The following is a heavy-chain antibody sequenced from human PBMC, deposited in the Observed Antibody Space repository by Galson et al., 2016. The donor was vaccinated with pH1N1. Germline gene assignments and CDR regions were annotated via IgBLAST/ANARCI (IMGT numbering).Heavy chain of an antibody. D-gene: IGHD3-10*01. Sequence: SETLSLTCTVSGGSVSSYYWSWIRQPPGKGLEWIGYIHGSGTTNYDPSLKSRATMSVDTSKSQFSLKLRSVTTADTAVYYCARLDLVVGEFQYYGMDVWGQGTTVTVSS. V-gene: IGHV4-59*02. CDR2: IHGSGTT. CDR1: GGSVSSYY. CDR3: ARLDLVVGEFQYYGMDV. J-gene: IGHJ6*02.